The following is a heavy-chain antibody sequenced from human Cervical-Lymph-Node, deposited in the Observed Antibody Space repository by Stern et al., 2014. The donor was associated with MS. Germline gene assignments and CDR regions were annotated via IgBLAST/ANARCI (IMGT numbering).Heavy chain of an antibody. V-gene: IGHV4-30-4*01. D-gene: IGHD3-10*01. CDR3: ARDRGYYFDY. CDR1: GGSISRGDYY. J-gene: IGHJ4*02. CDR2: CSYSGRT. Sequence: QVQLQESGPGLVKPSQTLSLTCTVSGGSISRGDYYWSWIRQPPGKGLEWIVYCSYSGRTYYNPSLMSRGTISVDTSKNQFSLKLSSVTAADTAMYYCARDRGYYFDYWGQGTLVTVSS.